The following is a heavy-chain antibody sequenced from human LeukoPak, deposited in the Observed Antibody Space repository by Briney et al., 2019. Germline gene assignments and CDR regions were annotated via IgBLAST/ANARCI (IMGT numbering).Heavy chain of an antibody. J-gene: IGHJ6*02. CDR1: GGSFSGYY. V-gene: IGHV4-34*01. CDR3: ARAPQWLVLGGYYGMDV. D-gene: IGHD6-19*01. CDR2: INHSGST. Sequence: SETLSLTCAVYGGSFSGYYWSWIRQPPGKGLEWIGEINHSGSTNYNPSLKSRVTISVDTSKNQFSLKLSSVTAADTAVYYCARAPQWLVLGGYYGMDVWGQGTTVTVSS.